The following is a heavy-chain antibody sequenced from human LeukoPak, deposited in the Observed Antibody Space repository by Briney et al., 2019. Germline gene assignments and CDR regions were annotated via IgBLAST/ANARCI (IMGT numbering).Heavy chain of an antibody. Sequence: PRGSLRLSCAASGFTFSSYAMSWVRQAPGKGLEWVSAISGSGGSTYYADSVKGRFTISRDNSKNTLYLQMNSLRAEDTAVYYCAKGPGSGWPISAYDYWGQGTLVTVSS. V-gene: IGHV3-23*01. J-gene: IGHJ4*02. D-gene: IGHD6-19*01. CDR1: GFTFSSYA. CDR3: AKGPGSGWPISAYDY. CDR2: ISGSGGST.